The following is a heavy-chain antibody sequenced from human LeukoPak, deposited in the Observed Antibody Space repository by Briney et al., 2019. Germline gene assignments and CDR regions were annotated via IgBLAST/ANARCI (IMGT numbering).Heavy chain of an antibody. Sequence: GGSLRLSCAASGFTLSTYAMTWVRQAPGKGLEWVSTISGSGGGTYYADSVKGRFTISRDNSKNTLYLQMNSLRAEDTAVYYCAKDSYYYDSSGYYYLFDYWGQGTLVTVSS. D-gene: IGHD3-22*01. CDR2: ISGSGGGT. CDR3: AKDSYYYDSSGYYYLFDY. J-gene: IGHJ4*02. V-gene: IGHV3-23*01. CDR1: GFTLSTYA.